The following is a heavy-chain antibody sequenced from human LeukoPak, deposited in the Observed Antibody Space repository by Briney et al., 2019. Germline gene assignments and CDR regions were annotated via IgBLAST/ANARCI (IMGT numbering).Heavy chain of an antibody. CDR2: INWSVGSA. J-gene: IGHJ4*02. V-gene: IGHV3-20*04. CDR1: GFAFDDHA. CDR3: ARAPITSPFYFDY. Sequence: PGGSLRLSCTASGFAFDDHAISWVRQVPGNGLEWVSGINWSVGSADYAHTLRGRFTITRDNAKNSLYLQMHSLRAEDTALYYCARAPITSPFYFDYWGQGTLVTVSS. D-gene: IGHD2-2*01.